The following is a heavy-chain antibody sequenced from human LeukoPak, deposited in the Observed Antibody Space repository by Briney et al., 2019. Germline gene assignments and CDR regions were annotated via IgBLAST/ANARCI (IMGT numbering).Heavy chain of an antibody. CDR2: IYYSGST. D-gene: IGHD6-13*01. J-gene: IGHJ6*03. CDR1: GGSISSYY. V-gene: IGHV4-59*01. Sequence: SETLSLTCAVSGGSISSYYWSWIRQPPGKGLEWIGYIYYSGSTNYNPSLKSRVTISVDTPKNQFSLKLSSVTAADTAVYYCARRALAAAGDPYYYYYMDVWGKGTTVTVSS. CDR3: ARRALAAAGDPYYYYYMDV.